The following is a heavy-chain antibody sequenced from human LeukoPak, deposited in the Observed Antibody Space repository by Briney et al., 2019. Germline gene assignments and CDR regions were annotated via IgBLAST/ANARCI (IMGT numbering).Heavy chain of an antibody. CDR2: ISSSSSYI. J-gene: IGHJ4*02. D-gene: IGHD3-22*01. V-gene: IGHV3-21*04. CDR1: GFTFSSYS. CDR3: AKGPFFYYDASGYNYFES. Sequence: GGSLRLSCAASGFTFSSYSMNWVRQAPGKGLEWVSSISSSSSYIYYADSVKGRFTISRGNAKNSLYLQMNSLRAEDTAIYFCAKGPFFYYDASGYNYFESWGQGTLVTVSS.